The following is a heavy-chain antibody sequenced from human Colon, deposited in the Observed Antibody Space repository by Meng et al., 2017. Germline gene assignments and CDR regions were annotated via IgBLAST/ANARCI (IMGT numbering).Heavy chain of an antibody. CDR3: ARVPTTVDPFES. J-gene: IGHJ4*02. D-gene: IGHD4-23*01. CDR2: IYQSGST. Sequence: QGLLQESGPGLVKLSGTLSLTCTASGGSISSNNWWSWVRQSPGRGLEWIGEIYQSGSTNYSPSLRSRVTISLDKSKNQFSLKVSYMTAADTAVYFCARVPTTVDPFESWGQGTLVTVSS. CDR1: GGSISSNNW. V-gene: IGHV4-4*02.